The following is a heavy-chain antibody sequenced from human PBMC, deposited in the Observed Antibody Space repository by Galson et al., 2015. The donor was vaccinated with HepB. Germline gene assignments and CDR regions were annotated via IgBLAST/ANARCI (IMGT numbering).Heavy chain of an antibody. Sequence: SLRLSCAASGFTFSSYGMHWVRQAPGKGLEWVAFIRYDGSNKYYADSVKGRFTISRDNSKNTLYLQMNSLRAEDTAVYYCAKDPYYYGSGSYSYFDYWGQGTLVTISS. CDR2: IRYDGSNK. V-gene: IGHV3-30*02. CDR3: AKDPYYYGSGSYSYFDY. CDR1: GFTFSSYG. J-gene: IGHJ4*02. D-gene: IGHD3-10*01.